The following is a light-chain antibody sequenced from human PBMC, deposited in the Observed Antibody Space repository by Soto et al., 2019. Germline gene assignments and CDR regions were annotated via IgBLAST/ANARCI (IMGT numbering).Light chain of an antibody. V-gene: IGKV3-20*01. CDR3: QQYCSSPPLT. CDR2: GSS. Sequence: EIVLTQSPGTLSLSPGRRATLSCRARRSVSSSFLAWYQQKPGQAPRLLIYGSSSRATGIPDRFSVSGSGTDFTLTSSGLEPEDFAVYYCQQYCSSPPLTFGGGTKVEIK. J-gene: IGKJ4*01. CDR1: RSVSSSF.